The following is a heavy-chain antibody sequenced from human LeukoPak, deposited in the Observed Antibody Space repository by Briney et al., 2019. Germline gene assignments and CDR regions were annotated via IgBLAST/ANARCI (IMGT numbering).Heavy chain of an antibody. J-gene: IGHJ3*02. CDR2: ISGSGGST. V-gene: IGHV3-23*01. D-gene: IGHD3-10*01. Sequence: GGSLRLSCAASGFTFSSYAMSWVRQAPGKGLEWVSAISGSGGSTYYADSVKGRFTISRDNSKNTLYLQMNSLRAEDTAVYYCATDSGMVRGVVDAFDIWGQGTMVTVSS. CDR3: ATDSGMVRGVVDAFDI. CDR1: GFTFSSYA.